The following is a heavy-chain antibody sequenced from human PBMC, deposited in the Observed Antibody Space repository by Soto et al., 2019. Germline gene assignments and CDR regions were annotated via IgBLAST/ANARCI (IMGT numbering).Heavy chain of an antibody. D-gene: IGHD6-19*01. J-gene: IGHJ6*02. V-gene: IGHV1-69*12. CDR1: GGTFSSYA. CDR2: IIPIFGTA. CDR3: ARAVAGGVYYYYGMDV. Sequence: QVQLVQSGAEVKKPGSSVKVSCKASGGTFSSYAINWVRQAPGQGLEWMGGIIPIFGTADYAQKFQGRVTIPADESTSSADMELSSLRSEDTAVYYCARAVAGGVYYYYGMDVWGQGTTVTVSS.